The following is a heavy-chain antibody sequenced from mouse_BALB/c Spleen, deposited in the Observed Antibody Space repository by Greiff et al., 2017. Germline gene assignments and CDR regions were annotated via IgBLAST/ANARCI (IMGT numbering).Heavy chain of an antibody. CDR1: GFTFSSYA. J-gene: IGHJ2*01. D-gene: IGHD2-1*01. V-gene: IGHV5-6-5*01. Sequence: DVMLVESGGGLVKPGGSLKLSCAASGFTFSSYAMSWVRQTPEKRLEWVASISSGGSTYYPDSVKGRFTISRDNARNILYLQMSSLRSEDTAMYYCAYGNYYFDYWGQGTTLTVSS. CDR2: ISSGGST. CDR3: AYGNYYFDY.